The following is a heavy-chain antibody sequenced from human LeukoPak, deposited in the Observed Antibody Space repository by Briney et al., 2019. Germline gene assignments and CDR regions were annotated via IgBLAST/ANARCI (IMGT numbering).Heavy chain of an antibody. Sequence: GGSLRLSCAASGFTFNTYAMNWVRQVPGKGLEWVSVIIGNGGDIHYAGSVRGRFTISRDNSKNTLYLQMNSLRVEDTAVYYCAKDRIPDGRYSIDFWGPGTLVTVSS. CDR1: GFTFNTYA. V-gene: IGHV3-23*01. J-gene: IGHJ4*02. CDR2: IIGNGGDI. CDR3: AKDRIPDGRYSIDF. D-gene: IGHD5-24*01.